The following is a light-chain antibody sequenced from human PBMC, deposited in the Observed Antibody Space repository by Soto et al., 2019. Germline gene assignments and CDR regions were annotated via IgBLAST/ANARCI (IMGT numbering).Light chain of an antibody. CDR3: QQYNNWPPWT. Sequence: EVVMTQSPATLSVSPGERATLSCRASQSVTTNMAWYQQKPGQAPRLLIYGASTMATGIPARFSGSGSWTDFTLTISSLQSEDFAVYYCQQYNNWPPWTFGQGTKVEIK. CDR1: QSVTTN. J-gene: IGKJ1*01. V-gene: IGKV3-15*01. CDR2: GAS.